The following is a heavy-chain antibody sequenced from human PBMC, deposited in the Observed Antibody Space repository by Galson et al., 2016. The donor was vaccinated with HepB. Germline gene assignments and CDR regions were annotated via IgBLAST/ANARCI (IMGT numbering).Heavy chain of an antibody. CDR2: IHDSGNT. J-gene: IGHJ6*02. Sequence: ETLSLTCTVSSDPVTSGTYYWSWVRQSPGKGLDWIGYIHDSGNTNYNPSIKSRVTISRDTSKNQFFLELTSVTAADTAAYYCARDEGFYNGMDVWGQGTTVTVAS. D-gene: IGHD2-2*02. CDR3: ARDEGFYNGMDV. CDR1: SDPVTSGTYY. V-gene: IGHV4-61*01.